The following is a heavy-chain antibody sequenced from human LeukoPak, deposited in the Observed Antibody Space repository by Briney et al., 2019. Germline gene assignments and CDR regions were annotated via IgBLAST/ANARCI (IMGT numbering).Heavy chain of an antibody. D-gene: IGHD1-26*01. J-gene: IGHJ4*02. Sequence: GGSLRLSCSASGFTFSDVWMSWVRQTPGKGLEWVGRVRSKIDGGTTDYAAPVKGRFTISRDDSRNTLFLQMNSLKTEDTAVYYCTTEDYGGSYDAPFFDFWGQGTLATVSS. V-gene: IGHV3-15*01. CDR1: GFTFSDVW. CDR3: TTEDYGGSYDAPFFDF. CDR2: VRSKIDGGTT.